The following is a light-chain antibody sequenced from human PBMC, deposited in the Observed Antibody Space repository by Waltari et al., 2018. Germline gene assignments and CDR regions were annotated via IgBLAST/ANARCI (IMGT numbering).Light chain of an antibody. V-gene: IGLV2-14*01. CDR2: DVS. Sequence: QSALTQPASVSGSPGQSITISCTGTSSDVGGYHYVYWYQQHPGKAPKLMIYDVSNRPSGVSNRFSGSKSGNTASLTISGLQAEDEADYYCSSYTSSSTLGVFGGGTKLTVL. CDR3: SSYTSSSTLGV. CDR1: SSDVGGYHY. J-gene: IGLJ2*01.